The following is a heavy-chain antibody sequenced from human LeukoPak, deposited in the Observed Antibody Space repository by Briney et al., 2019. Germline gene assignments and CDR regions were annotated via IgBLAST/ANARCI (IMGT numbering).Heavy chain of an antibody. CDR1: GFTFSSYA. D-gene: IGHD3-3*01. J-gene: IGHJ6*02. CDR2: ISGSGGST. CDR3: AKDARPYYDFWSGYYGVDYYYGMDV. Sequence: GGSLRLSCAASGFTFSSYAMSWVRQAPGKGLEWVSAISGSGGSTYYADSVKGRFTISRDNSKNTLYLQMNSLRAEDTAVYYCAKDARPYYDFWSGYYGVDYYYGMDVWGQGTTVTVCS. V-gene: IGHV3-23*01.